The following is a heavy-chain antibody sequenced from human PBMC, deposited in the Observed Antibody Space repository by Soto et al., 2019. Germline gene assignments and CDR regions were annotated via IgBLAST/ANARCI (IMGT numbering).Heavy chain of an antibody. Sequence: SETLSLTCAVSGGSISSSNWWSWVRQPPGKGLEWIGEIYHSGSTNYNPSLKSRVTISVDESKNQFSLKLSSVTAADTAVYYCARQPGAAAGKTHYYYYGMDVWGQGTTVTVSS. CDR2: IYHSGST. V-gene: IGHV4-4*02. CDR1: GGSISSSNW. D-gene: IGHD6-13*01. CDR3: ARQPGAAAGKTHYYYYGMDV. J-gene: IGHJ6*02.